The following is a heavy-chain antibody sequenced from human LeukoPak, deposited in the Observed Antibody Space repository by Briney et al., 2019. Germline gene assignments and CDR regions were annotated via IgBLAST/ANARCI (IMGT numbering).Heavy chain of an antibody. D-gene: IGHD2-15*01. V-gene: IGHV4-4*03. CDR1: GGSISSSNG. CDR2: IYLGGSN. J-gene: IGHJ4*02. CDR3: ARDPCSGGSCYRRYMIDY. Sequence: PPGTLSPTCAVSGGSISSSNGWSWVRQPPAKGLEWSGEIYLGGSNNYNRSLKSRVPISVDKSKNQFSLKLSSVTAADTAVYYCARDPCSGGSCYRRYMIDYWGQGTLVTVSS.